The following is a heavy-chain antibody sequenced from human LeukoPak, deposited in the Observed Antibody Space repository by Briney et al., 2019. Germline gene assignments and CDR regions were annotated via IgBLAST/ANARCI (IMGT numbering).Heavy chain of an antibody. J-gene: IGHJ3*02. D-gene: IGHD3-10*01. V-gene: IGHV1-18*01. Sequence: ASVKVSCKASGGTFSSYAISWVRQSPGQGLEWMGWISAYNGNTNYAQKLQGRVTMTTDTTTSTAYMELRSLRSDDTAVYYCARDQSIGFGDLIDAFDIWGQGTMVTVSS. CDR2: ISAYNGNT. CDR1: GGTFSSYA. CDR3: ARDQSIGFGDLIDAFDI.